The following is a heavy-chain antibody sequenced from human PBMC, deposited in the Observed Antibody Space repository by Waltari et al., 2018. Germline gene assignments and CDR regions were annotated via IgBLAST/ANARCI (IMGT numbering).Heavy chain of an antibody. D-gene: IGHD6-19*01. J-gene: IGHJ4*02. CDR2: ITYDGKHK. V-gene: IGHV3-30*03. CDR1: GFSFSGFS. Sequence: QVQLVESGGGVVQPGKSLRLSCSASGFSFSGFSMHWVRQAPGKGLEWVAVITYDGKHKDYADAVKGRFTISRDNSKNSLYLQMNSLRAEDTAVYYCARDSTLAVAVPFDYWGQGTLVTVSS. CDR3: ARDSTLAVAVPFDY.